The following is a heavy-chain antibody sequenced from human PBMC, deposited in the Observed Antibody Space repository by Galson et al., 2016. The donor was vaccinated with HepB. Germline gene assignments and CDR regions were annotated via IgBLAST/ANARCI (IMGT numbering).Heavy chain of an antibody. J-gene: IGHJ5*02. V-gene: IGHV1-3*01. CDR3: ARGILVEPSANWFDP. CDR2: INAGNGNT. CDR1: GYTFTTYA. D-gene: IGHD2-2*01. Sequence: SLKVSCKASGYTFTTYAMHWVRQAPGQRFEWMGLINAGNGNTKYSQKFQGRVTITRDTSASTAYMELSSLRSEDTAVYYCARGILVEPSANWFDPWGQGSLVTVSS.